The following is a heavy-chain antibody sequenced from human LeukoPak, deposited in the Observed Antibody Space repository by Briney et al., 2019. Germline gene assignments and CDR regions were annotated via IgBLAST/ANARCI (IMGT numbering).Heavy chain of an antibody. CDR2: IYTSGST. CDR1: GGSISSYY. Sequence: PSETLSLTCTVSGGSISSYYWSWIRQPAGKGLEWIGRIYTSGSTNYNPSLKSRGTMSVDTSKNQFSLKLSSVTAADTAVYYCARDRNDFWSGPSRNWFDPWGQGTLVTVSS. V-gene: IGHV4-4*07. D-gene: IGHD3-3*01. CDR3: ARDRNDFWSGPSRNWFDP. J-gene: IGHJ5*02.